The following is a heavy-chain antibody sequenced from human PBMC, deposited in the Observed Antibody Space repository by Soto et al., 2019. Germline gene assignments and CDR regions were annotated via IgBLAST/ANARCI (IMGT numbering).Heavy chain of an antibody. Sequence: QVQLVQSGAEVKKPGSSVKVSCKASGGTFSSYAISWVRQAPGQGLEWMGGIIPILGTANYAQKFQGRVTSTADESTSTAYMELSSLRSEDTAVYYCARDGDYYDSSGYSTWGQGTLVTVSS. V-gene: IGHV1-69*01. CDR1: GGTFSSYA. CDR2: IIPILGTA. D-gene: IGHD3-22*01. J-gene: IGHJ5*02. CDR3: ARDGDYYDSSGYST.